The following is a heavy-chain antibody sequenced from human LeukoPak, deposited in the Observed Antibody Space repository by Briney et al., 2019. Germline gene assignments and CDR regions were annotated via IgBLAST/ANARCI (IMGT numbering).Heavy chain of an antibody. J-gene: IGHJ4*02. CDR1: GFTFGSYA. V-gene: IGHV3-23*01. Sequence: GGSRRLSCAASGFTFGSYAMSWVRQAPGKGLEWVSYISGRGGSTFYADSVKGRLTISRDNSKNTLFLQMNSLRAEDTAMYYCVKGGTDYDFWNGSSYSYYFDFWGQGTLVTVSS. D-gene: IGHD3-3*01. CDR2: ISGRGGST. CDR3: VKGGTDYDFWNGSSYSYYFDF.